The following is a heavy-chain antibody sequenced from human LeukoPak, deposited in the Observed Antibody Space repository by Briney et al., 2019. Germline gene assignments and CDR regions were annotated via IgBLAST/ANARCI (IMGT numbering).Heavy chain of an antibody. Sequence: PGRSLRLSCAASGFTFSSYGMHWVRQAPGKGLEWVAVIWYGGSNKYYADSVKGRFTISRDNSKNTLYLQMNSLRAEDTAVYYCAKDRGVIEPIYYFDYWGQGTLVTVSS. CDR3: AKDRGVIEPIYYFDY. D-gene: IGHD2/OR15-2a*01. CDR2: IWYGGSNK. CDR1: GFTFSSYG. V-gene: IGHV3-30*18. J-gene: IGHJ4*02.